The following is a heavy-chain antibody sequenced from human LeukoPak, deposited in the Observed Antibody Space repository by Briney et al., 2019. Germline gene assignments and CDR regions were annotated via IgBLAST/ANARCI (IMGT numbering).Heavy chain of an antibody. V-gene: IGHV3-33*01. Sequence: GGSLRLSCAASGFTFSSYGMHWVRQAPGKGLEWVSGIWYDGSNKYYADSVKSRFTISRDNSKNTLYLQMNSLRAEDTAVYYCARDWSNYNYGDLDAFDIWGQGTMVTVSS. J-gene: IGHJ3*02. CDR2: IWYDGSNK. D-gene: IGHD4-17*01. CDR3: ARDWSNYNYGDLDAFDI. CDR1: GFTFSSYG.